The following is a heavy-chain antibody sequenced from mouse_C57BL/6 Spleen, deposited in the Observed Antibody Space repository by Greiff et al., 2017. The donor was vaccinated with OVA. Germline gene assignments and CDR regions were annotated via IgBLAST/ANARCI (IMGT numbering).Heavy chain of an antibody. CDR3: ARQHYGSSYWYFDV. CDR1: GFTFSSYG. Sequence: EVQLVESGGDLVKPGGSLKLSCAASGFTFSSYGMSWVRQTPDKRLEWVATISSGGSYTYYPDSVKGRFTISRDNAKNTLYLQMSSLKSEDTAMYYCARQHYGSSYWYFDVWGTGTTVTVSS. J-gene: IGHJ1*03. V-gene: IGHV5-6*01. CDR2: ISSGGSYT. D-gene: IGHD1-1*01.